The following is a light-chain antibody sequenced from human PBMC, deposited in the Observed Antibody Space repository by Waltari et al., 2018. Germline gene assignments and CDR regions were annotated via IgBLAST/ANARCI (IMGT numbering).Light chain of an antibody. CDR1: SSDVGTYNL. J-gene: IGLJ1*01. CDR3: SSFAGSNTWV. V-gene: IGLV2-23*02. CDR2: EVT. Sequence: QSALTQPASVSGSPGQSIAVPCTGTSSDVGTYNLCPWYQHHPGKAPRFMIFEVTKRPSGVSNRFSGSKSGNTASLTISGLQAEDEADYYCSSFAGSNTWVFGTGTKVTVL.